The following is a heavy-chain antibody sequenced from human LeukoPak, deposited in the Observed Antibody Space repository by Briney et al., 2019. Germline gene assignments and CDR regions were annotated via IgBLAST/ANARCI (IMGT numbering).Heavy chain of an antibody. D-gene: IGHD4-17*01. V-gene: IGHV1-2*02. Sequence: APVKVSCKASGGTFSSYAISWVRQAPGQGLEWMGWINPNSGGTNYAQKFQGRVTMTRDTSISTAYMERIRLRSDDTAVYYCARGVTTGSNWVDPWGQGTLVTVSS. CDR1: GGTFSSYA. CDR3: ARGVTTGSNWVDP. J-gene: IGHJ5*02. CDR2: INPNSGGT.